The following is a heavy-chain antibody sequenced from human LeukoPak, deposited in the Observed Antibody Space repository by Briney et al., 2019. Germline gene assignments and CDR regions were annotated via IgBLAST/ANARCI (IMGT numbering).Heavy chain of an antibody. D-gene: IGHD6-13*01. Sequence: GGSLRLSCAASGFTFSSYSMNWVRQAPGKGLEWVSSISSSSSYIYYADSVKGRFTISRDNAKNSLYLQMNSLRAEDTAVYYCARGPGRTQGSSWYHGGYFQHWGQGTLVTVSS. CDR3: ARGPGRTQGSSWYHGGYFQH. V-gene: IGHV3-21*01. CDR1: GFTFSSYS. CDR2: ISSSSSYI. J-gene: IGHJ1*01.